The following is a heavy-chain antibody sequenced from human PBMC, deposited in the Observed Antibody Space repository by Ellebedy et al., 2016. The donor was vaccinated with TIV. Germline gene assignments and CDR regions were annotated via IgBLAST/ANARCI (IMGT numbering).Heavy chain of an antibody. D-gene: IGHD3-10*01. V-gene: IGHV1-46*01. CDR3: ARDLITMVRGVTSKDYYYYGMDV. CDR1: GYTFTSYY. Sequence: ASVKVSXXASGYTFTSYYMHWVRQAPGQGLEWMGIINPSGGSTSYAQKFQGRVTMTRDTSTSTVYMELSSLRSEDTAVYYCARDLITMVRGVTSKDYYYYGMDVWGQGTTVTVSS. J-gene: IGHJ6*02. CDR2: INPSGGST.